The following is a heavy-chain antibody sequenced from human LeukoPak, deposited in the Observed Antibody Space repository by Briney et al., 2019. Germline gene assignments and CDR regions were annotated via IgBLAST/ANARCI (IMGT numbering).Heavy chain of an antibody. CDR3: ARRPLYCSSTSCYPFDY. CDR1: GYTFTGYY. V-gene: IGHV1-2*02. Sequence: ASVKVSCKASGYTFTGYYMHWVRQAPGQGLEWMGWINPNSGGTNYAQKFQGRVTMTRDTSISTAYMELSRLRSDDAAVYYCARRPLYCSSTSCYPFDYWGQGTLVTVSS. D-gene: IGHD2-2*01. J-gene: IGHJ4*02. CDR2: INPNSGGT.